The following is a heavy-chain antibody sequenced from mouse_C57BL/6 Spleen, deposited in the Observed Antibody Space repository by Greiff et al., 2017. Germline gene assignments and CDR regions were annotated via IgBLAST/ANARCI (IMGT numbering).Heavy chain of an antibody. CDR3: ARSGDSWFAY. D-gene: IGHD1-3*01. Sequence: VKLMESGAELVKPGASVKISCKASGYAFSSYWMNWVKQRPGKGLEWIGQIYPGDGDTNYNGKFKGKATLTADKSSSTAYMQLSSLTSEDSAVYFCARSGDSWFAYWGQGTLVTVSA. CDR2: IYPGDGDT. J-gene: IGHJ3*01. V-gene: IGHV1-80*01. CDR1: GYAFSSYW.